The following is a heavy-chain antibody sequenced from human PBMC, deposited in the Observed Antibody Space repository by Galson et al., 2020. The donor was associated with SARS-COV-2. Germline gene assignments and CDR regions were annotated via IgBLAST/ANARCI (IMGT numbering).Heavy chain of an antibody. CDR1: GFPLSNYA. Sequence: TGGSLRLSCTTSGFPLSNYAIHWVRQAAGKGLDWVALITYNGRKTDFPDSVRGRFTISRDNFRDTVYLHMNRLTIEDSAVYYCVRGPSLASVCGTTSCYCVREVWGQGTTSTVSS. CDR2: ITYNGRKT. V-gene: IGHV3-30*04. J-gene: IGHJ6*02. D-gene: IGHD1-7*01. CDR3: VRGPSLASVCGTTSCYCVREV.